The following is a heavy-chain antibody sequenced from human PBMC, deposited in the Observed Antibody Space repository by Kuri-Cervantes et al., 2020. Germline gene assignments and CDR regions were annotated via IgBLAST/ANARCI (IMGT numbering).Heavy chain of an antibody. D-gene: IGHD1-26*01. V-gene: IGHV3-30-3*01. CDR1: GFTFSSYA. CDR3: ATTTSYYYYYGMDV. J-gene: IGHJ6*02. CDR2: ISYDGSNK. Sequence: GGSLRLSCAASGFTFSSYAMHWVRQAPGKGLKWVAVISYDGSNKYYADSVRGRFTISRDNSKNTLYLQMNSLRAEDTAVYYCATTTSYYYYYGMDVWGQGTTVTVSS.